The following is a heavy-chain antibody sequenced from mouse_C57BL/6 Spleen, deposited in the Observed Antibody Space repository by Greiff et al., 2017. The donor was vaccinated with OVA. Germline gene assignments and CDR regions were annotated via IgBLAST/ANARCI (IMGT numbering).Heavy chain of an antibody. J-gene: IGHJ2*01. Sequence: GAERGRPGTSVKMSCKASGYTFTNYWIGWAKQRPGHGLEWIGDIYPGGGYTNYNEKFKGKATLTADKSSSTAYMQFSSLTSDDSAIYYCARCYDYDSYYFDYWGQGTTLTVSS. CDR2: IYPGGGYT. D-gene: IGHD2-4*01. CDR1: GYTFTNYW. CDR3: ARCYDYDSYYFDY. V-gene: IGHV1-63*01.